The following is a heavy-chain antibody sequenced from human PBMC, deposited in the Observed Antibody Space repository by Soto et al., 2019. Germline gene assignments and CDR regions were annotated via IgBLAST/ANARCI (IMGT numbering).Heavy chain of an antibody. D-gene: IGHD5-12*01. CDR1: GFTFNIYN. CDR2: ITSGSYI. CDR3: ARDNSRDGYHYGG. Sequence: EIQLVESGGGLVKPGGSLRLSCAASGFTFNIYNMNWVRQAPGKGLEWVSSITSGSYIFYADSVKGRFTISRDNAKNSVYLKMNSLRAEDTAIYYCARDNSRDGYHYGGWGQGTLVTVSS. V-gene: IGHV3-21*02. J-gene: IGHJ4*02.